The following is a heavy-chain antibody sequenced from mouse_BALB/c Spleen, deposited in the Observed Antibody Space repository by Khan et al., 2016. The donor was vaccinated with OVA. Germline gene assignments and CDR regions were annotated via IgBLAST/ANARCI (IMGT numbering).Heavy chain of an antibody. CDR1: GFSLSNYG. CDR3: ARSYDYDVGGFAY. D-gene: IGHD2-4*01. V-gene: IGHV2-9*02. CDR2: IWTGGIT. J-gene: IGHJ3*01. Sequence: VQLQESGPGLVAPSQSLSITCTVSGFSLSNYGIHWVRQPPGKGLEWLGVIWTGGITNYNSALMSRLIISKDNSKSQVFLKMNRLQTDETAIYYCARSYDYDVGGFAYWGQGTVVTVAA.